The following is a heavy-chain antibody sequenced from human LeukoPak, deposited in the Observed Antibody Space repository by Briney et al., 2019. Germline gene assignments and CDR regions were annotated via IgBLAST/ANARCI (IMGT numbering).Heavy chain of an antibody. CDR2: ISGNGGNK. Sequence: GRSLRLSCAASGFTFSNYAMNWVRQAPAKGLEWGSAISGNGGNKYYADSVKHRFTISRDNSKNTVYLQTKRLRAEHPAVYYCAKDRAWPLHWFPPWGQGTLVTVSS. CDR3: AKDRAWPLHWFPP. CDR1: GFTFSNYA. J-gene: IGHJ5*02. D-gene: IGHD1-26*01. V-gene: IGHV3-23*01.